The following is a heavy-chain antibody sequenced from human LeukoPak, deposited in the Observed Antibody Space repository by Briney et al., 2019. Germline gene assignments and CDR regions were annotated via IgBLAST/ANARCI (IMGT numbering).Heavy chain of an antibody. Sequence: GGSLRLSCAASGFTFSSYGMSWVRQAPGKGLEWVSAISGSGGRTYYADSVKGRFTISRDNSKNTLYLQMNSLRAEDTAVYYCAKDRPTVYSSSWLHFLDSWGQGTLVTVSS. CDR2: ISGSGGRT. V-gene: IGHV3-23*01. J-gene: IGHJ4*02. CDR1: GFTFSSYG. D-gene: IGHD6-13*01. CDR3: AKDRPTVYSSSWLHFLDS.